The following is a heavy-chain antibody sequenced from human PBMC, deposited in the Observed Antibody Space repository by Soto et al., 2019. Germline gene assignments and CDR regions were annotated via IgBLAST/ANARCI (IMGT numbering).Heavy chain of an antibody. CDR2: IDIDGSRT. CDR1: GFTFSKYW. CDR3: ASYATHTYKSYFGMDV. J-gene: IGHJ6*02. Sequence: EVQLVESGGGLVQPGGSLRLSCAASGFTFSKYWMHWVRQAPGKGLVWVSRIDIDGSRTTYADSVKGRFTISRDNAKNTLYLQMNSLRDEDTAVYFCASYATHTYKSYFGMDVWGQGTTVTVSS. V-gene: IGHV3-74*01. D-gene: IGHD2-2*01.